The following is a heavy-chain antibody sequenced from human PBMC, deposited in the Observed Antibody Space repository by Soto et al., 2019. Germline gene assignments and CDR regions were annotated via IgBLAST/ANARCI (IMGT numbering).Heavy chain of an antibody. V-gene: IGHV3-7*01. Sequence: GGSLRLSCAASGFTFSSYWMSWVRQAPGKGLEWVANIKQDGSEKYYVDSVKGRFTISRDNAKNSLYLQMNSLRAEDTAVYYCARVVVIKGYAFDIWGQGTMVTVSS. CDR2: IKQDGSEK. D-gene: IGHD3-22*01. CDR1: GFTFSSYW. CDR3: ARVVVIKGYAFDI. J-gene: IGHJ3*02.